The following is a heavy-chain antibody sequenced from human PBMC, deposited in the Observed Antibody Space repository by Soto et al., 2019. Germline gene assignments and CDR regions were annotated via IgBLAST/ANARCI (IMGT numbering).Heavy chain of an antibody. CDR3: AHRHIIETTSGYNWCDP. Sequence: SGPTLVNPTQTLTLTCTFSGFSLSTSGEGVGWTRQPPGKALEWLALIYWNDDKRYSPSLKTRLTITKDTSKNQVVLTMTNMDPVDTATYYCAHRHIIETTSGYNWCDPWGQGTLVTVSS. D-gene: IGHD1-7*01. CDR1: GFSLSTSGEG. CDR2: IYWNDDK. V-gene: IGHV2-5*01. J-gene: IGHJ5*02.